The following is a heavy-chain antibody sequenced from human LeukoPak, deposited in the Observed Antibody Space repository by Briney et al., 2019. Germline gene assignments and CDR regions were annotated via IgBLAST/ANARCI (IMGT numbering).Heavy chain of an antibody. CDR1: GFTFSTYT. CDR2: ITATGSGT. CDR3: ARERAGYYFDY. Sequence: PAGYLRLSCAASGFTFSTYTMSWVRQATGKALEWVSHITATGSGTFYADSVKGRFTVSRDSVKNSLYLQLNSLGDEDTAIYYCARERAGYYFDYWGQGTLVTASS. V-gene: IGHV3-48*02. J-gene: IGHJ4*02.